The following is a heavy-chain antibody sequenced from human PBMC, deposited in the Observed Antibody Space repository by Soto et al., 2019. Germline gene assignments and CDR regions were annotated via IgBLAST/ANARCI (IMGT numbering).Heavy chain of an antibody. CDR2: ISYDGSIR. J-gene: IGHJ6*02. Sequence: GGSLRLSCAASGFPFSNSAMHWVRQAPGTGLEWVAVISYDGSIRYYADSVKGRFTISRDTSKNTLYRQMNSLRADDTAVYYCPKDRTAYYYYYDMDGWGQGTTVTVSS. CDR3: PKDRTAYYYYYDMDG. V-gene: IGHV3-30*18. CDR1: GFPFSNSA.